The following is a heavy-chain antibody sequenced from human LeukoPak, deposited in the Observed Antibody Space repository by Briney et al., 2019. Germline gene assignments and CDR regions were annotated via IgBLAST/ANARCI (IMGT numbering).Heavy chain of an antibody. CDR3: ARRKYYYDSSGYSPVYFDY. CDR1: GYSFTSYW. D-gene: IGHD3-22*01. Sequence: GESLKISCKGSGYSFTSYWIGWVRQMLGKGLEWMGIIYPGDSDTRYSPSFQGQVTISADKSISTAYLQWSSLKASDTAMYYCARRKYYYDSSGYSPVYFDYWGQGTLVTVSS. J-gene: IGHJ4*02. V-gene: IGHV5-51*01. CDR2: IYPGDSDT.